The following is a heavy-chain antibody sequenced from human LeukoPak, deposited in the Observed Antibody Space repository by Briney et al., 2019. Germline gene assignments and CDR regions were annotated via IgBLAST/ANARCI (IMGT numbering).Heavy chain of an antibody. CDR2: ISGSGGST. Sequence: GGSLRLSCAASGFTFSSYAMSWVRQAPGKGLEGVSAISGSGGSTYYADSVKGRFTISRDNSKNTLYLQMMSLRAEDTAVYDFAKSDWSSGYYYYYGMDVWGQGTTVTVSS. J-gene: IGHJ6*02. CDR3: AKSDWSSGYYYYYGMDV. CDR1: GFTFSSYA. V-gene: IGHV3-23*01. D-gene: IGHD3-9*01.